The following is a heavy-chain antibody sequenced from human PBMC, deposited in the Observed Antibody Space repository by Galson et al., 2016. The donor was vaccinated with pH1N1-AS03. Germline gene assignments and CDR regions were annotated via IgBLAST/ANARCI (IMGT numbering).Heavy chain of an antibody. CDR2: IRQDGSEK. J-gene: IGHJ2*01. Sequence: SLRLSCAASGFSFSASWMSWVRQAPGKGLEWVANIRQDGSEKYYVDSVEGRFTISRDNAKNSLYLQMNSLRDEDRAVYYCARESPLNYYLALRGRGTLVPVSS. CDR3: ARESPLNYYLAL. V-gene: IGHV3-7*03. CDR1: GFSFSASW. D-gene: IGHD1-7*01.